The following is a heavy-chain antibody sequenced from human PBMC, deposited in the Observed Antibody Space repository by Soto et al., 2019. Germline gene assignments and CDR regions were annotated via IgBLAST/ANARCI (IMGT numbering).Heavy chain of an antibody. D-gene: IGHD2-8*01. CDR1: GYTFTSYD. CDR2: MNPNSGNT. CDR3: ARGVLMVDYYYMDV. V-gene: IGHV1-8*01. Sequence: GASVKVSCKASGYTFTSYDINWVRQATGQGLEWMGWMNPNSGNTGYAQKFQGRVTMTRNTPISTAYMELSSLRSEDTAVYYCARGVLMVDYYYMDVWGKGTTVTVSS. J-gene: IGHJ6*03.